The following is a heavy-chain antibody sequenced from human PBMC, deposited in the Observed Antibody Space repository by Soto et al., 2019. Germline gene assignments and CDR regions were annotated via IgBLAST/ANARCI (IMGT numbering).Heavy chain of an antibody. CDR1: GGTFSSYA. J-gene: IGHJ6*02. V-gene: IGHV1-69*06. CDR3: VTGTTGYYGMDV. D-gene: IGHD1-7*01. Sequence: SVKVSCKASGGTFSSYAISWVRQAPGQGLEWMGGIIPIFGTANYAQKFQGRVTITADKSTRTAYMELSSLRSEDTAVYYCVTGTTGYYGMDVWGQGTKVTVYS. CDR2: IIPIFGTA.